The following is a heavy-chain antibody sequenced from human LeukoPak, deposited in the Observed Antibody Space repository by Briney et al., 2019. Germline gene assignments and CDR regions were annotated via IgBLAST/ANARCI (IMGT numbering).Heavy chain of an antibody. CDR3: ARGSITMVRGVSGYFDY. V-gene: IGHV4-31*03. CDR2: IYYSGST. D-gene: IGHD3-10*01. J-gene: IGHJ4*02. Sequence: MPSQTLSLTCTVSGGSISSGGYYWSWIRQHPGKGLERIGYIYYSGSTYYNPSLKSRVTISVDTSKNQFSLRLSSVTAADTAVYYCARGSITMVRGVSGYFDYWGQGTLVTVSS. CDR1: GGSISSGGYY.